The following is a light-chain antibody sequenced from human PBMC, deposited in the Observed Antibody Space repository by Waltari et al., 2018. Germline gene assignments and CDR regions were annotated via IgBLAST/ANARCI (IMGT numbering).Light chain of an antibody. Sequence: QSVLTQPPSASGTPGQRVTISCSGRSSNIGSNPVNWYQPLPGTAPQLLIYSNNQRPSGVPDRFSGSKSGTSASLAISGLQSEDEADYYCAAWDDSLNGHWVFGGGTKLTVL. CDR3: AAWDDSLNGHWV. CDR1: SSNIGSNP. V-gene: IGLV1-44*01. CDR2: SNN. J-gene: IGLJ3*02.